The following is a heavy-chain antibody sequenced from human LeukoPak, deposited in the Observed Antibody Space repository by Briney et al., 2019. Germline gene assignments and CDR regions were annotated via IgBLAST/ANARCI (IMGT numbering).Heavy chain of an antibody. V-gene: IGHV4-61*02. CDR1: GGSISSGSYY. CDR3: ARGCRDGYSNYWYFDL. D-gene: IGHD5-24*01. J-gene: IGHJ2*01. CDR2: MFPSGST. Sequence: PSETLSLTCTVSGGSISSGSYYWSWIRQPAGKGLEWIGCMFPSGSTNYSPSLKSRVTISVDTSKNQVSLKLNSVTAADTAVYYCARGCRDGYSNYWYFDLWGRGTLATVSS.